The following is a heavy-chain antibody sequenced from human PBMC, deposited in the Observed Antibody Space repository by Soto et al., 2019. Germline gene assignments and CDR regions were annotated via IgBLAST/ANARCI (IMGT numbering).Heavy chain of an antibody. J-gene: IGHJ4*02. Sequence: ASVKVSCKASGDTFTTYDINWVRQATGHGLEWMGWINPNSGNIGYAQRFQGRVSMTRDTAIRTAYMEVSSLRSDDTAVYYCARGRASGSYYLLDYWGQGTLVTVSS. D-gene: IGHD3-10*01. CDR1: GDTFTTYD. CDR2: INPNSGNI. CDR3: ARGRASGSYYLLDY. V-gene: IGHV1-8*01.